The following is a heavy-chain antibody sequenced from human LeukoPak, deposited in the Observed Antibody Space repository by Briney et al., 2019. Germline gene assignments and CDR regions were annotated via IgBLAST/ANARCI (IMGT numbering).Heavy chain of an antibody. Sequence: SETLSLTCAVYGGSFSGYYWSWIRQPPGKGLEWIGEINHSGSTNYNPSLKSRVTISVDTSKNQFSLKLSSVTAADTAVYYCARQSRPILTGYYRGWNYFDYWGQGTLVTVSS. CDR2: INHSGST. CDR1: GGSFSGYY. J-gene: IGHJ4*02. D-gene: IGHD3-9*01. V-gene: IGHV4-34*01. CDR3: ARQSRPILTGYYRGWNYFDY.